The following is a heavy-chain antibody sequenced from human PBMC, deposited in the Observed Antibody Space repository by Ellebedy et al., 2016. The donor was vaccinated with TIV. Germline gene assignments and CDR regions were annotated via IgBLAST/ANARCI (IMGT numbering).Heavy chain of an antibody. CDR3: ARGGVDTAMVDYYYYGMDV. V-gene: IGHV3-13*01. Sequence: GESLKISCAASGFTFSSYDMHWVRQATGKGLEWVSAIGTAGDTYYPGSVKGRFTISRENAKNSLYLQMSSLRAGDTAVYYCARGGVDTAMVDYYYYGMDVWGQGTTVTVSS. CDR2: IGTAGDT. J-gene: IGHJ6*02. CDR1: GFTFSSYD. D-gene: IGHD5-18*01.